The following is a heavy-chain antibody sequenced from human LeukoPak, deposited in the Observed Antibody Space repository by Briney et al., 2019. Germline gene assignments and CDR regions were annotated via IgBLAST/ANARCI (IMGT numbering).Heavy chain of an antibody. CDR3: ARGEAAAGY. V-gene: IGHV4-34*01. J-gene: IGHJ4*02. D-gene: IGHD6-13*01. Sequence: KPSETLSLTCAVYGGSFSGYYWSWIRQPPGKGLEWTGEINHSGSTNYNPSLKSRVTISVDTSRNQFSLKLSSVTAADTAVYYCARGEAAAGYWGQGTLVTVSS. CDR2: INHSGST. CDR1: GGSFSGYY.